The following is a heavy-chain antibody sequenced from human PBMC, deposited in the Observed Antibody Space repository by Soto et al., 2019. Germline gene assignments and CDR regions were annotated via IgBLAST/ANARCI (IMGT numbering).Heavy chain of an antibody. J-gene: IGHJ4*02. V-gene: IGHV4-59*01. Sequence: QVQLQESGPGLVKPSETLSLTCTVSGGSINSYYWSWIRQPPGKGLEWIGYIYDNGIANYSPSLKSRVTISVDTSKNPFSLRLSSVTAADTAVYYCARQCLTYYSDYWGQGTLVTVSS. D-gene: IGHD6-19*01. CDR1: GGSINSYY. CDR2: IYDNGIA. CDR3: ARQCLTYYSDY.